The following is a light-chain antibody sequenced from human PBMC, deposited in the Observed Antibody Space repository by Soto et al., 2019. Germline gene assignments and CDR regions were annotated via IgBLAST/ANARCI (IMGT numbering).Light chain of an antibody. Sequence: QSALTQPPSASGSPGQSVTISCTGTSSDVGGYNYVSWYQQHPGKAPKLMIYDVNKRPPGVPDRFSGSNSGNTASLTVSGLQAEDEADYYCSSYAGSNGVVFGGGTKVTV. CDR3: SSYAGSNGVV. CDR2: DVN. V-gene: IGLV2-8*01. J-gene: IGLJ2*01. CDR1: SSDVGGYNY.